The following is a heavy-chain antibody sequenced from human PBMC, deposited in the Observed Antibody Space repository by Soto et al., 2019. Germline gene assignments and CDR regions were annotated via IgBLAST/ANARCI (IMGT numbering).Heavy chain of an antibody. D-gene: IGHD3-16*01. CDR1: GFTFSSYW. CDR3: ARQGGLRTYYYYYGMDV. Sequence: EVQLVESGGGLVQPGGSLRLSCTASGFTFSSYWMSWVRQAPGKGLEWVANIKHDGSEKNYVDSVKGSFTISTDNAKKSVFMQMNSVRAEDTAVYSCARQGGLRTYYYYYGMDVWGKGTTVTVSS. CDR2: IKHDGSEK. V-gene: IGHV3-7*01. J-gene: IGHJ6*04.